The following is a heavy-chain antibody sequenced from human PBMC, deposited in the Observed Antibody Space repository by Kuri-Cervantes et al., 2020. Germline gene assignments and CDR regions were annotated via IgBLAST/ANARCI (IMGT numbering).Heavy chain of an antibody. CDR3: AKVGSGYDYGAFDI. V-gene: IGHV3-23*01. D-gene: IGHD5-12*01. CDR1: GFTFSTYA. CDR2: ISGSGGST. Sequence: GESLKISCAGSGFTFSTYAMSWVRQAPGKGLEWVSHISGSGGSTYYADSVKGRFTISRDNSKNTLYLQMNSLRAEDTALYYCAKVGSGYDYGAFDIWGQGTMVTVSS. J-gene: IGHJ3*02.